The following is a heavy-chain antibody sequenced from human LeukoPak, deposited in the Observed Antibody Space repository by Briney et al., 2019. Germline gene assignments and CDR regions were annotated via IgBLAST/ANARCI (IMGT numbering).Heavy chain of an antibody. D-gene: IGHD6-19*01. Sequence: ASVKVSCKASGYTFTSYGISWVRQAPGQGLEWMGWISAYNGNTNYAQKLQGRVTMTTDTSTSTAYMELRSLRSDDTAVYYCARGRSTQWLGNWFDPWGQGTLVTVSS. V-gene: IGHV1-18*01. CDR2: ISAYNGNT. CDR1: GYTFTSYG. CDR3: ARGRSTQWLGNWFDP. J-gene: IGHJ5*02.